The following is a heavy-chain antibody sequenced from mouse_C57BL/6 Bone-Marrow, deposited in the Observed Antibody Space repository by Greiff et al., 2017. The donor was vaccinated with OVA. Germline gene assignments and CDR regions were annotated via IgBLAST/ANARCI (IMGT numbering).Heavy chain of an antibody. CDR3: ARYGGSSYEDYFDY. V-gene: IGHV1-42*01. J-gene: IGHJ2*01. CDR2: INPSTGGT. CDR1: GYSFTGYY. Sequence: EVQLQESGPELVKPGASVKISCKASGYSFTGYYTNWVKQSPEKSLEWIGEINPSTGGTTYNQKFKAKATLTVDKSSSTAYMQLKSLTSEDSAVYYCARYGGSSYEDYFDYWGQGTTLTVSS. D-gene: IGHD1-1*01.